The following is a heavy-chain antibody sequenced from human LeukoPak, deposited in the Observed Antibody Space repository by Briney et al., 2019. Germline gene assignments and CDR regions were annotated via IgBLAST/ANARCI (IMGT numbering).Heavy chain of an antibody. CDR3: ARPLTGYCSGGSCYGFDY. V-gene: IGHV3-21*01. CDR1: GFTFSSYS. Sequence: PGGSLRLSCAASGFTFSSYSMNWVRQAPGKGLEWASSISSSSSYIYYADSVKGRFTISRDNAKNSLYLQMNSLRAEDTAVYYCARPLTGYCSGGSCYGFDYWGQGTLVTVSS. D-gene: IGHD2-15*01. J-gene: IGHJ4*02. CDR2: ISSSSSYI.